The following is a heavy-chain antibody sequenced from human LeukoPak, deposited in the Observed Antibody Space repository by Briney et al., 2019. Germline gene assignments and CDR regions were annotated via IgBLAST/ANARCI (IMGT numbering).Heavy chain of an antibody. D-gene: IGHD2-21*02. Sequence: SGGSLRLSRAASGFTFSSYWMCWVRQDPGKGLAWVSCIKTDGSITAYAGSVKGRFTISRDNAKNTLYLQMNSLRADDTAVYYCARDGDAPMTDFDYWGQGTLVTVSS. CDR2: IKTDGSIT. J-gene: IGHJ4*02. V-gene: IGHV3-74*01. CDR3: ARDGDAPMTDFDY. CDR1: GFTFSSYW.